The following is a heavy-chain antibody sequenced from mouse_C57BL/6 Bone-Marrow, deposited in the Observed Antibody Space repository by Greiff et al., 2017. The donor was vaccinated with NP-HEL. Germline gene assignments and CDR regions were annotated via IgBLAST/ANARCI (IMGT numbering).Heavy chain of an antibody. V-gene: IGHV1-64*01. CDR2: IHPNSGST. J-gene: IGHJ1*03. CDR1: GYSFTSYW. Sequence: VQLQPSGAELVKPGASVKLSCKASGYSFTSYWMHWVKQRPGQGLEWIGMIHPNSGSTKYNEKFKSKATLTVDKSSSTAYMQLSSLTSEDAAVYYCASSGSRIYWYFDVWGTLTTVTISS. D-gene: IGHD1-1*01. CDR3: ASSGSRIYWYFDV.